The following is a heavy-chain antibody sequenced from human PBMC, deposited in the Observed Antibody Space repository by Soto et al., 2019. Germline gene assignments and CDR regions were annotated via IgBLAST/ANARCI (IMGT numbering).Heavy chain of an antibody. Sequence: QVQLVQSGAEVKKPGSSVKVSCKASGGTFSSYAIRWVRQAPGQGLEWMGGIIPIFGTANYAQKFQGRVTITADESTSTAYMELSSLRSEDTAVYYCASTMAIAAAGTYGMDVWGQGTTVTVSS. CDR3: ASTMAIAAAGTYGMDV. V-gene: IGHV1-69*12. J-gene: IGHJ6*02. CDR1: GGTFSSYA. D-gene: IGHD6-13*01. CDR2: IIPIFGTA.